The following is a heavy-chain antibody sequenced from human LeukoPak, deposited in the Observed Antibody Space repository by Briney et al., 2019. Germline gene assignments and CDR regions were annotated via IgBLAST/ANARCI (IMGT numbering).Heavy chain of an antibody. CDR2: IIPMSGTI. CDR3: ATYRSTWSPRFEYFQH. CDR1: GGTFSSYS. V-gene: IGHV1-69*06. Sequence: SVKVSCKTSGGTFSSYSISWVRQAPGQGLEWMGGIIPMSGTIKYAQQFQGRVTMTADRSTSTAYMALSSLRSEDTAVYYCATYRSTWSPRFEYFQHWGQGTLVTVSS. D-gene: IGHD6-13*01. J-gene: IGHJ1*01.